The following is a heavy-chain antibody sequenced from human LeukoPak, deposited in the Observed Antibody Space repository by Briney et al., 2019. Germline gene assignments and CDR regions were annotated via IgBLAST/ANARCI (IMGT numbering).Heavy chain of an antibody. Sequence: GGSLRLSCAASGFTFSSYGMHWVRQAPGKGLEWVAVIWYDGSNKYYADSVKGRFTISRDNSKNTLYLQMNSLRAEDTAVYYCVREPGEYGYYYYMDVWGKGTTVTVSS. V-gene: IGHV3-33*01. CDR1: GFTFSSYG. CDR2: IWYDGSNK. D-gene: IGHD3-10*01. J-gene: IGHJ6*03. CDR3: VREPGEYGYYYYMDV.